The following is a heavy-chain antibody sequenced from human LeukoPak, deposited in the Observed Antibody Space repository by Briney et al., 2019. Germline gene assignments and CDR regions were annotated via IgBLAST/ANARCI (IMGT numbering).Heavy chain of an antibody. D-gene: IGHD3-9*01. V-gene: IGHV3-7*01. J-gene: IGHJ4*02. CDR1: GFTFSLHY. Sequence: GGSLRLFCAASGFTFSLHYMGWVRQTPGKGLEWVANIKEDGSDTFYVDSVKGRFTISRDNAKNSVYLQMNILRAEDTAVYYCARHRYFYFDLWGQGTLVNVSS. CDR2: IKEDGSDT. CDR3: ARHRYFYFDL.